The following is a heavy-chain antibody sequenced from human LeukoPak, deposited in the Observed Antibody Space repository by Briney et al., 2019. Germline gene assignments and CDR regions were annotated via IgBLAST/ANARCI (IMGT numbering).Heavy chain of an antibody. Sequence: GSLRLSCAASGFIFDNYRMSWVRQAPGKGLEWVSTVNADGGNTYYADSVKGRFTISRDNSKSTLILQMNSLRVEDTALYYCTKRVKYGGTWDHFADWGQGTLVTVSS. CDR3: TKRVKYGGTWDHFAD. V-gene: IGHV3-23*01. CDR1: GFIFDNYR. CDR2: VNADGGNT. J-gene: IGHJ4*02. D-gene: IGHD1-26*01.